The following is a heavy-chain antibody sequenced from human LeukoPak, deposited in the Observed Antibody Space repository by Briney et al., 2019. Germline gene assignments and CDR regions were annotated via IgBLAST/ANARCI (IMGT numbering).Heavy chain of an antibody. V-gene: IGHV4-34*01. J-gene: IGHJ4*02. D-gene: IGHD2-15*01. Sequence: PSETLSLTCAVYGGSFSGYYWSWIRQPPGKGLEWIGEINHSGSTNYNPSLKSRVTTSVDTSKNQFSLKLSSVTAADTAVYYCARASYCSGGSCYSTPFDYWGQGTLVTVSS. CDR2: INHSGST. CDR3: ARASYCSGGSCYSTPFDY. CDR1: GGSFSGYY.